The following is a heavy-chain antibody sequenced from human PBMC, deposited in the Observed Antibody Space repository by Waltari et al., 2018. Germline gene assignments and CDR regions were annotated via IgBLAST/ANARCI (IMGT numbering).Heavy chain of an antibody. CDR1: GGTFSSYA. J-gene: IGHJ6*03. Sequence: QVQLVQSGAEVKKPGSSVKVSCKASGGTFSSYAISWVRQAPGQGLEWMGGIIPIFGTANYAQKFQGRVTITADESTSTAYMELGSLRSEDTAVYYCARDRGDGSGSYFHYYYYYMDVWGKGTTVTVSS. V-gene: IGHV1-69*12. CDR2: IIPIFGTA. D-gene: IGHD3-10*01. CDR3: ARDRGDGSGSYFHYYYYYMDV.